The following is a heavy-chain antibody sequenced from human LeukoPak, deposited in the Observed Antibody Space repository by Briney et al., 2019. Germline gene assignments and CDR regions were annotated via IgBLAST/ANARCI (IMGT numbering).Heavy chain of an antibody. V-gene: IGHV3-23*01. J-gene: IGHJ4*02. Sequence: GGTLRLSCAASGFTFSNYAMRWARQAPEKGLEWVSGISGSGDSTYYADSVKGRFTISRDNSKNTLYLQMNSLRAEDTAVYYCARRSGIAVAGAFDYWGQGTLVTVSS. CDR2: ISGSGDST. D-gene: IGHD6-19*01. CDR1: GFTFSNYA. CDR3: ARRSGIAVAGAFDY.